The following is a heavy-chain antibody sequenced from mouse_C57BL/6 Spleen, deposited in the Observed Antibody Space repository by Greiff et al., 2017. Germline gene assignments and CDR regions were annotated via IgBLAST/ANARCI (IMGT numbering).Heavy chain of an antibody. J-gene: IGHJ4*01. CDR2: ICRGGST. V-gene: IGHV2-5*01. D-gene: IGHD1-3*01. CDR3: ATYTWVVDYYAMDY. Sequence: VQGVESGPGLVQPSQCLSITCTVSGFSLTSYGVHWVRQSPGKGLEWLGGICRGGSTDYNAAFMSRLSITKDNAKSQVFFKMNSLQADDPAIYYCATYTWVVDYYAMDYWGQGTSVTVSS. CDR1: GFSLTSYG.